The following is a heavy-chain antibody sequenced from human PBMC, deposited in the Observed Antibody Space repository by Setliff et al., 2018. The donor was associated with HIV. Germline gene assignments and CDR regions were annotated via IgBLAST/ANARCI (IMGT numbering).Heavy chain of an antibody. J-gene: IGHJ5*01. CDR2: IFASGSS. D-gene: IGHD2-2*01. CDR3: ARRAVQDGSVTSSNWFES. CDR1: GGSISSYC. V-gene: IGHV4-4*09. Sequence: PSETLSLTCTVSGGSISSYCWNWIRQPPGKGLEWIGYIFASGSSLYNPSLQSRVSISIDTSKNQFSLKLSSVTAADTAVYYCARRAVQDGSVTSSNWFESWGQGTLVTVSS.